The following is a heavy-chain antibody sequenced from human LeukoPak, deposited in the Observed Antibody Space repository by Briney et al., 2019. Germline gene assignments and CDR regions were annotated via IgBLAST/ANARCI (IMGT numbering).Heavy chain of an antibody. CDR3: ARIPLYFLEPFDY. Sequence: SETLSLTCAVYGGSASGHYWSWIRQPPGKGLEWIGEISHRGRTNYNPSLKGRVTMSVDTPKNQFALKVYSVTAADTAVYYCARIPLYFLEPFDYWGQGILVTVSS. V-gene: IGHV4-34*01. J-gene: IGHJ4*02. CDR1: GGSASGHY. CDR2: ISHRGRT. D-gene: IGHD3-3*01.